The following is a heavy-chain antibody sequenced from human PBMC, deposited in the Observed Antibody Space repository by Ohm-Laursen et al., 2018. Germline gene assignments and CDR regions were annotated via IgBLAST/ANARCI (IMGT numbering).Heavy chain of an antibody. V-gene: IGHV3-48*01. Sequence: SLRLSCAASGFTFSSYTMNWVRQAPGKGLEWVSSISSSGSTISYADSVKGRFTISRDNAKNSLYLQMNSLRAEDTAVYYCASRSGSFYWGQGILVTVSS. CDR3: ASRSGSFY. CDR2: ISSSGSTI. CDR1: GFTFSSYT. D-gene: IGHD1-26*01. J-gene: IGHJ4*02.